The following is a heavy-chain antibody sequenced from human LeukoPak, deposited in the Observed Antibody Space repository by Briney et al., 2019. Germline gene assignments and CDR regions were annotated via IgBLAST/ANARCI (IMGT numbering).Heavy chain of an antibody. CDR1: DGSISSGGYY. J-gene: IGHJ4*02. V-gene: IGHV4-31*03. D-gene: IGHD5-12*01. CDR3: ARVASSGYDFWTYFDY. Sequence: PSETLSLTCTVSDGSISSGGYYWSWIRQHPGKGLEWIGYIYYSGSTYYSPSLKSRVTISVDTSKNQFSLKLSSVTAADTAVYYCARVASSGYDFWTYFDYWGQGTLVTVSS. CDR2: IYYSGST.